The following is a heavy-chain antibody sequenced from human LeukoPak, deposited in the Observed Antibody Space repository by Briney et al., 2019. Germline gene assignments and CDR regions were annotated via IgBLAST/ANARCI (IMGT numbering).Heavy chain of an antibody. CDR3: AKIVKAAPGLLDY. J-gene: IGHJ4*02. V-gene: IGHV3-23*01. CDR1: GFTFSTCA. D-gene: IGHD6-13*01. Sequence: PGGALRLSCAASGFTFSTCAMSWVREAPGKGREWVSALSRSGDSTYYADSVKGRFTISRDNSTNTLYLQMNSLRADDTAVYYCAKIVKAAPGLLDYWGQGTLVTVS. CDR2: LSRSGDST.